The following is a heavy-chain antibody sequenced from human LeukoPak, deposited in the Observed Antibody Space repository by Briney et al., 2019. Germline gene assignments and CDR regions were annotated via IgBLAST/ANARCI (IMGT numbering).Heavy chain of an antibody. Sequence: GGSLRLSCAASGFTFASYTMNWVRQAPGKGLEWVSSISTYSFSSLNTYRYYADSVKGRFTISRDNAKNSLYLQINSLTAEDTAVYYCARSGDGYNSDYWGQGTPVTVST. CDR1: GFTFASYT. CDR2: ISTYSFSSLNTYR. V-gene: IGHV3-21*01. CDR3: ARSGDGYNSDY. J-gene: IGHJ4*02. D-gene: IGHD5-24*01.